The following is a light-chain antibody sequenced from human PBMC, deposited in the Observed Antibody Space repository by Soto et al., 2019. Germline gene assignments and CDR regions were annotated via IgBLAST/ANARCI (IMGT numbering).Light chain of an antibody. Sequence: EIVLPQSPGTLSLSPGETATLSCRASQSVSSSYLAWYQQKPGQAPRLLIYGASSRATGIPDRFSGSGSGTDFTLTISRLEPEDFAVYYCQQYGTSPELTFGGGTKVEIE. V-gene: IGKV3-20*01. CDR1: QSVSSSY. CDR3: QQYGTSPELT. J-gene: IGKJ4*01. CDR2: GAS.